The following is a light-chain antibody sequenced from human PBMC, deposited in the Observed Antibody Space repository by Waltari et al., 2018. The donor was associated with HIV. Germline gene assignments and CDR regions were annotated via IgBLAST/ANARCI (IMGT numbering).Light chain of an antibody. CDR3: QQSYSTPPT. CDR1: QTISSY. J-gene: IGKJ4*01. Sequence: DIQMTQSPSSLSASVGARVTITCRASQTISSYLNWYQQKPGKAPNLLIYTASSLQSGVPSRFRGSGSGTDFTLTISSLQPEDFATYYCQQSYSTPPTFGGGTKVEIK. V-gene: IGKV1-39*01. CDR2: TAS.